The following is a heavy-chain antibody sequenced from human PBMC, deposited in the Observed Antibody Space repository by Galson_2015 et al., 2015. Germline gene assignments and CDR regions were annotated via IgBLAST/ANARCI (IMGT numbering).Heavy chain of an antibody. V-gene: IGHV3-48*03. D-gene: IGHD1-26*01. CDR3: ARDSVGATAYYYYYMDV. J-gene: IGHJ6*03. Sequence: SLRLSCAASGFTFSNYEMNWVRRAPGRGLEWVSYITTSGSFTSYADSVKGRFTISRDNAKRSLFLQMNSLRAEDTAVYYCARDSVGATAYYYYYMDVWGKGTTVTVSS. CDR2: ITTSGSFT. CDR1: GFTFSNYE.